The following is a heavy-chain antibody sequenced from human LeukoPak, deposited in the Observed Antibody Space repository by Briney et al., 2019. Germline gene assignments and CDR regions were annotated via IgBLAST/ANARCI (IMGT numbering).Heavy chain of an antibody. V-gene: IGHV1-2*02. CDR3: ARYYDFWSGFASTNWFDP. D-gene: IGHD3-3*01. Sequence: ASVKVSCKASGYTFTGYYMHWVRQAPGQGLEWMGWINPNSGGTNYAQKFQGRVTVTRDTSISTAYMELSRLRSDDTAVYYCARYYDFWSGFASTNWFDPWGQGTLVTVSS. CDR2: INPNSGGT. J-gene: IGHJ5*02. CDR1: GYTFTGYY.